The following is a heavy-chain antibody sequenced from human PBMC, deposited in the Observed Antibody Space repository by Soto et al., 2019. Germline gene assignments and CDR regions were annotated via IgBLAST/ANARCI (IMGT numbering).Heavy chain of an antibody. CDR3: ARGYDYLRKRYYGMDV. Sequence: QPGGSLRLSCAASGFTFSSYAMSWGRQAPGKGLERVSSISDSGGSTYYADSVKGRFTISRDNSKNTLYLQTNSLRAEDTAVYYCARGYDYLRKRYYGMDVWGQGTTVTVSS. V-gene: IGHV3-23*01. CDR2: ISDSGGST. D-gene: IGHD3-16*01. CDR1: GFTFSSYA. J-gene: IGHJ6*02.